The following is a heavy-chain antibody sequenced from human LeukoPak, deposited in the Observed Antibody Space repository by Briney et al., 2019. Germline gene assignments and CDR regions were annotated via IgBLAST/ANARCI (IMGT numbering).Heavy chain of an antibody. CDR2: IYYSGYT. CDR3: ARHVWWYYDSCGYPDS. CDR1: GGSISSSSHY. D-gene: IGHD3-22*01. V-gene: IGHV4-39*01. J-gene: IGHJ4*02. Sequence: SETLSRTCTVSGGSISSSSHYWGWIRQPPGKGLEWIGSIYYSGYTYYNPSPKSRVTISVDTSKNQFSLKLRSVTAADTAVYYCARHVWWYYDSCGYPDSWGQGTLVTVSS.